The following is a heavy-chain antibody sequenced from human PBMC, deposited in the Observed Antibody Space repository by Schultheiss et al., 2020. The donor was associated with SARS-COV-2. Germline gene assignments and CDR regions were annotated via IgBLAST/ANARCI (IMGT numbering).Heavy chain of an antibody. CDR2: INPSGGST. J-gene: IGHJ6*02. D-gene: IGHD1-26*01. CDR1: GYTFTSYG. V-gene: IGHV1-46*01. Sequence: ASVKVSCKASGYTFTSYGISWVRQAPGQGLEWMGIINPSGGSTSYAQKFQGRVTMTRDTSTSTVYMELSSLRSEDTAVYYCARKPSGGVGATRVRWYYYGMDVWGQGTTVTVSS. CDR3: ARKPSGGVGATRVRWYYYGMDV.